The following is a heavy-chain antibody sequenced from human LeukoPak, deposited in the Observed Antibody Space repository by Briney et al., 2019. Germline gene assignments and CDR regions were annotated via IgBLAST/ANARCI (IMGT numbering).Heavy chain of an antibody. CDR3: ARVAAGAYHFDY. D-gene: IGHD1-26*01. J-gene: IGHJ4*02. CDR1: GFTFSSYS. V-gene: IGHV3-21*01. CDR2: ISSSSSYI. Sequence: GGSLRLSCAASGFTFSSYSMNWVRQAPGKGLEWVSSISSSSSYIYYADSVKGRFTISRDNAKNSLYLQMNSLRAEDTAVYYCARVAAGAYHFDYWGQGTLVTVSS.